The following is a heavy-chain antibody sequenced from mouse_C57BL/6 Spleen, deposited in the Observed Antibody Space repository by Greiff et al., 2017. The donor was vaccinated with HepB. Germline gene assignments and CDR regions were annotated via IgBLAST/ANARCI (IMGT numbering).Heavy chain of an antibody. J-gene: IGHJ2*01. V-gene: IGHV1-64*01. CDR1: GYTFTSYW. CDR3: VRGGIYDGYLVRYFDY. CDR2: IHPNSGST. D-gene: IGHD2-3*01. Sequence: VQLQQPGAELVKPGASVKLSCKASGYTFTSYWMHWVKQRPGQGLEWIGMIHPNSGSTNYNEKFKSKATLTVDNSSSTAYMQLSSLTSEDSAVYYCVRGGIYDGYLVRYFDYWGQGTTLTVSS.